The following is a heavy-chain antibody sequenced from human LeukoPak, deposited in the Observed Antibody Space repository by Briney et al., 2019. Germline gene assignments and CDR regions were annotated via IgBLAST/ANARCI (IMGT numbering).Heavy chain of an antibody. V-gene: IGHV4-39*01. CDR1: GGSISSSSYY. CDR2: IYYSGST. CDR3: ARRADIVVVPAAYNWFDP. J-gene: IGHJ5*02. D-gene: IGHD2-2*01. Sequence: SETLSLTCTVSGGSISSSSYYWGWIRQPPGKGLEWIGSIYYSGSTYYNPSPKSRVTISVDTSKNQFSLKLSSVTAADTAVYYCARRADIVVVPAAYNWFDPWGQGTLVTVSS.